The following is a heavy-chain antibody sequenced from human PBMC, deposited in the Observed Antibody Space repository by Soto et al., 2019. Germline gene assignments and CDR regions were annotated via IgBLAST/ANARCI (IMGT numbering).Heavy chain of an antibody. CDR1: GFTFSSYA. J-gene: IGHJ1*01. Sequence: PGGSLRLSCAASGFTFSSYAMRWVRQAPGKGLEWVSAISCSGGSTYYADSVKGRFTISRDNAKNTLYLQMNRLRAEDTAVYYCAKETHLNYNDRSGYLKHWGQGTLVTVSS. D-gene: IGHD3-22*01. CDR2: ISCSGGST. CDR3: AKETHLNYNDRSGYLKH. V-gene: IGHV3-23*01.